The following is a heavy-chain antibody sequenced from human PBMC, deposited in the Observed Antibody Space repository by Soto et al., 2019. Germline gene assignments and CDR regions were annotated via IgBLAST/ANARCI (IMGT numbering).Heavy chain of an antibody. V-gene: IGHV3-33*03. D-gene: IGHD3-22*01. CDR1: GFTFSSSG. CDR3: ASYDRGGHYYY. CDR2: IWSDEINK. Sequence: QVQLVESGGGVVQPGRSLRLSCAASGFTFSSSGMHCVRQAPGKGLEWVAVIWSDEINKHYADYVEGRFTISRENSKNTLFMQMNRLRAEDTAVYYCASYDRGGHYYYWGQGTLVIVSS. J-gene: IGHJ4*02.